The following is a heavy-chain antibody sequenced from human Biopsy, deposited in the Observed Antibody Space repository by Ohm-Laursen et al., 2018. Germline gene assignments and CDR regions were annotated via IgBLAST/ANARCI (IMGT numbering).Heavy chain of an antibody. Sequence: TLSLTRSISGGSISGYYWNWTRQPPGKGLEWIGYIYYSGTTDYRPSLKSRVTISIDKSKNQFFLKLSSVTAEDTAVYYCARDDAVTVIRGLYYWGQGALVTVSS. CDR3: ARDDAVTVIRGLYY. CDR1: GGSISGYY. V-gene: IGHV4-59*01. J-gene: IGHJ4*02. D-gene: IGHD2-21*02. CDR2: IYYSGTT.